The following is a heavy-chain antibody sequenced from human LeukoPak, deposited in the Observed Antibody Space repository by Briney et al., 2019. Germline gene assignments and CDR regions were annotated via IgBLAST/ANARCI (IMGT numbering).Heavy chain of an antibody. CDR3: ARGLRVGYSYGWYWFDP. CDR1: GYTFTSYD. CDR2: MHPNSGNT. J-gene: IGHJ5*02. V-gene: IGHV1-8*01. Sequence: ASVKVSCKASGYTFTSYDINWVRQATGQGLEWMGWMHPNSGNTGYAQKFQGRVTMTRNTSISTAYMELSSLRSEDTAVYYCARGLRVGYSYGWYWFDPWGQGTLVTVSS. D-gene: IGHD5-18*01.